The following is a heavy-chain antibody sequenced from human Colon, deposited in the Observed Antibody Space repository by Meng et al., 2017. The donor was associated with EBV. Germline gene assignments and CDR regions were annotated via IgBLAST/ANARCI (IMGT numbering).Heavy chain of an antibody. CDR2: IYHSGST. D-gene: IGHD2-21*02. CDR1: GGSLSSRNW. J-gene: IGHJ4*02. Sequence: QGALEESGPGLGTPSGTLSLTCAVSGGSLSSRNWWSWVRQPPGKGLEWIGEIYHSGSTNYNPSLKSRVTISVDESKNQFSLRLSSVTAADTAVYYCARVGAYCGGDCYHPRWGQGTLVTVSS. CDR3: ARVGAYCGGDCYHPR. V-gene: IGHV4-4*02.